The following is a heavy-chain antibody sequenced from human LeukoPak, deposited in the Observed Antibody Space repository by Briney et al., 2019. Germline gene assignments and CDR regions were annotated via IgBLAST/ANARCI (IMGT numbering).Heavy chain of an antibody. CDR1: GFTFSSYS. D-gene: IGHD5-24*01. V-gene: IGHV3-21*01. J-gene: IGHJ5*02. CDR2: IFSSSGYI. Sequence: GGSLRLSCAASGFTFSSYSMNWVRQAPGKGLEWVSSIFSSSGYIYYADSVKGRFTISRDKAKNTLYLQMNSLSAEDTAVYYCARDRGATRRVLDLGGQETRVTV. CDR3: ARDRGATRRVLDL.